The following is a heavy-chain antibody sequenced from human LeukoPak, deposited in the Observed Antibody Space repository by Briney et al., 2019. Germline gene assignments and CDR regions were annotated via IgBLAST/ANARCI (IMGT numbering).Heavy chain of an antibody. D-gene: IGHD3-10*01. Sequence: GGSLRLSCAASGFTFSSYWMHWVRQAPGKGLVWVSRINSDGSSTSYADSVKGRFTISRDNAKNTLYLQMNSLRAEDAAVYYCARVVSDNYYGSGTYDYWGQGTLVTVSS. CDR3: ARVVSDNYYGSGTYDY. CDR2: INSDGSST. V-gene: IGHV3-74*01. J-gene: IGHJ4*02. CDR1: GFTFSSYW.